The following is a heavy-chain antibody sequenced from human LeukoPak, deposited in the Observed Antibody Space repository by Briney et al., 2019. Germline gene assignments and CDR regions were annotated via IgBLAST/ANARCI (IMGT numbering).Heavy chain of an antibody. CDR3: ANSYYDFWSGSLPAAFDI. CDR2: IYSGGST. Sequence: GGSLRLSCAASGFTVSSNYMSWVRQAPGKGLEWVPVIYSGGSTYYADSVKGRFTISRDNSKNTLYLQMNSLRAEDTAVYYCANSYYDFWSGSLPAAFDIWGQGTMVTVSS. J-gene: IGHJ3*02. CDR1: GFTVSSNY. V-gene: IGHV3-53*01. D-gene: IGHD3-3*01.